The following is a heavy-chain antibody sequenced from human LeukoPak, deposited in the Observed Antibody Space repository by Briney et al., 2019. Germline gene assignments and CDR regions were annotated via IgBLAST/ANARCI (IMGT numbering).Heavy chain of an antibody. V-gene: IGHV1-69*05. D-gene: IGHD5-18*01. CDR1: GGTFISYA. J-gene: IGHJ5*02. Sequence: GASVKVSCKASGGTFISYAISWVRQAPGQGLEWMGRIIPIFGTANYAQKFQGRVTITTDESTSTAYMELSSLRSEDTAVYYCARSEVRGYSYGPRYNWFDPWGQGTLVTVSS. CDR2: IIPIFGTA. CDR3: ARSEVRGYSYGPRYNWFDP.